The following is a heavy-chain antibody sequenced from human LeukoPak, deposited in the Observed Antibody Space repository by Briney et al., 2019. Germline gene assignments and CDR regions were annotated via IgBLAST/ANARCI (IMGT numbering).Heavy chain of an antibody. CDR2: IIPILGIA. J-gene: IGHJ2*01. Sequence: SVKVSCKASGGTFSSYAISWVRQAPGQGLEWMGRIIPILGIANYAQKFQGRVTITADKSTSTAYMELSSLRSEDTAVYYCARSGDVYYYDSSGLWYFDLWGRGTLSLSPQ. D-gene: IGHD3-22*01. CDR3: ARSGDVYYYDSSGLWYFDL. V-gene: IGHV1-69*04. CDR1: GGTFSSYA.